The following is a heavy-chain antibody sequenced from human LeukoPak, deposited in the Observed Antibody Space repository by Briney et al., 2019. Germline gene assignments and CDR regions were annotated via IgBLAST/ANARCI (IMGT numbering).Heavy chain of an antibody. Sequence: AAVKVSCKATGGTFTIYAISSVRQAPGQGLEWMGGIIPIFGTANYAQKFQGRVTITAYESTSTAHMELSSLRSEDTAVYYCARDPLGYSGYDREEEGDYWGQGTLVSVSS. V-gene: IGHV1-69*13. CDR2: IIPIFGTA. D-gene: IGHD5-12*01. J-gene: IGHJ4*02. CDR1: GGTFTIYA. CDR3: ARDPLGYSGYDREEEGDY.